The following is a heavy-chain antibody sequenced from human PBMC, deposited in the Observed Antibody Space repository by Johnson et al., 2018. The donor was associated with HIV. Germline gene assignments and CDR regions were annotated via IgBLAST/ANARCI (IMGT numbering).Heavy chain of an antibody. CDR1: GFTFSSYA. Sequence: VQVVESGGGVVQPGRSLRLSCAASGFTFSSYAMHWVRQAPGKGLEWVAVISYDGSNKYYADSVKGRFTISRDNSKNTLYLQMNSLRAEDTAVYYCATQGGTTSFDIWGQGTMVTVSS. V-gene: IGHV3-30-3*01. J-gene: IGHJ3*02. CDR2: ISYDGSNK. CDR3: ATQGGTTSFDI. D-gene: IGHD1-7*01.